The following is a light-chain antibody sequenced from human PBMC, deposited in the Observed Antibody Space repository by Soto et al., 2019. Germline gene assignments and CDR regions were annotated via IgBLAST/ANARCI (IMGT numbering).Light chain of an antibody. Sequence: EVVLTQSPGTLSLSPGERATLSCRANQNIRGNELAWYQQKPGQAPRLLIYRGSSRATGIPDRFSGRGSGTDFTPPISRMEPEDFAVDYCQDYGTSAPWTFGQGTKVEIK. CDR2: RGS. CDR3: QDYGTSAPWT. CDR1: QNIRGNE. J-gene: IGKJ1*01. V-gene: IGKV3-20*01.